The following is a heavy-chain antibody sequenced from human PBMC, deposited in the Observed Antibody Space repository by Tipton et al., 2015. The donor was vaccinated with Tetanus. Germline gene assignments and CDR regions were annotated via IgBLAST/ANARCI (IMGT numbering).Heavy chain of an antibody. V-gene: IGHV4-39*01. CDR3: VVSTMVTPVTIDF. D-gene: IGHD5/OR15-5a*01. Sequence: LRLSCSVSGGSVSHSDSYWGWMRQPPGQVAEWIGNIIHIGNTYYNPSFESRVTLSIDTSTNQFTLSPTSVTAADTAVYFCVVSTMVTPVTIDFWGPGTLVTVSS. J-gene: IGHJ4*02. CDR2: IIHIGNT. CDR1: GGSVSHSDSY.